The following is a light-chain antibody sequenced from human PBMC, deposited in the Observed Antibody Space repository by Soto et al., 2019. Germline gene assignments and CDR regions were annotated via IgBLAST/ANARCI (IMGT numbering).Light chain of an antibody. CDR2: GAS. Sequence: EVVITQSPATVSVSPGERATLSCRASQSVSSNLAWYQQKPGQAPRLLIYGASTRATGIPARFSGSGSGTEFTLTISSLQSEDFAVYYCQQYNNWPLTFGQGTRLEIK. CDR1: QSVSSN. V-gene: IGKV3-15*01. J-gene: IGKJ5*01. CDR3: QQYNNWPLT.